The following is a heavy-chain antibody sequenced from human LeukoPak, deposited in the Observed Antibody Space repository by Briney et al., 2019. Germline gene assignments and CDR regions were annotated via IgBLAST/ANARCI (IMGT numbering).Heavy chain of an antibody. Sequence: PGGSLRLSCAASGFTFSNAWMSWVRQAPGKGLEWVGRIKSKTDGGTTDYAAPVKGRFTISRDDSKNTLYLQMNSLKTEDTAVYYCTTYRYCSGGSCYAGWFDPWGQGTLVTVSS. D-gene: IGHD2-15*01. V-gene: IGHV3-15*01. J-gene: IGHJ5*02. CDR3: TTYRYCSGGSCYAGWFDP. CDR1: GFTFSNAW. CDR2: IKSKTDGGTT.